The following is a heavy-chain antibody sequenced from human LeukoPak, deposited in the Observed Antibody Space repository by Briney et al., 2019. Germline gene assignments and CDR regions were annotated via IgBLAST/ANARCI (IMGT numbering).Heavy chain of an antibody. V-gene: IGHV3-21*01. CDR2: ISSSSSYI. J-gene: IGHJ4*02. CDR1: GFTFSSYS. CDR3: ARLFGGVTTYDY. Sequence: PGGSLRLSCAASGFTFSSYSMNWVRQAPGKGLEWVSLISSSSSYIYYADSVKGRFTISRDNAKNSLYLQMSSLRVEDTAIYYCARLFGGVTTYDYWGQGAQVTVSS. D-gene: IGHD2-8*02.